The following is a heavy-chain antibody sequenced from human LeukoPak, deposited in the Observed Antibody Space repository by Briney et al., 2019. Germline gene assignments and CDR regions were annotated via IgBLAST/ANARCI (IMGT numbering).Heavy chain of an antibody. CDR1: GYTFTGYY. Sequence: ASVKVSCKASGYTFTGYYMHWVRQAPGQGLEWMGRINPNSGGTNYAQKFQGRVTMTRDTSISTAYMELSRLRSDDTAVYYCARVRIAVAGKYYFDYWGQGTLVTVSS. D-gene: IGHD6-19*01. CDR2: INPNSGGT. CDR3: ARVRIAVAGKYYFDY. V-gene: IGHV1-2*06. J-gene: IGHJ4*02.